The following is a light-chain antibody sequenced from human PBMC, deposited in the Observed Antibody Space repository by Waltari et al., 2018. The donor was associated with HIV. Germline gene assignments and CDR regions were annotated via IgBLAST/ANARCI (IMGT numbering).Light chain of an antibody. Sequence: QSALTQPASVSGSPGQSITISCTGTSSDVGRYNLVSWYPQHPGNDPKLMIYEVSKLSLWVANRCSGSKSGNTASRTSSVLQAEDEADYYCCSYAGSSTHVFGSGTKVTVL. CDR2: EVS. J-gene: IGLJ1*01. CDR1: SSDVGRYNL. CDR3: CSYAGSSTHV. V-gene: IGLV2-23*02.